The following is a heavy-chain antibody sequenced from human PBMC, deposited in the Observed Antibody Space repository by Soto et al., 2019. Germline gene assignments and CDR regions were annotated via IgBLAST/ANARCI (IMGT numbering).Heavy chain of an antibody. J-gene: IGHJ3*01. Sequence: PGGSLRLSCAASGFIVSSSYMSWVRQAPGKGLEWVSVIFSDDSTKYADSVKGRFTISRDNSKNTLWLQMNSLRAEDTALYYCARQNYYDGSGYLFDLWGQGTMVTVS. CDR3: ARQNYYDGSGYLFDL. CDR2: IFSDDST. D-gene: IGHD3-22*01. V-gene: IGHV3-53*01. CDR1: GFIVSSSY.